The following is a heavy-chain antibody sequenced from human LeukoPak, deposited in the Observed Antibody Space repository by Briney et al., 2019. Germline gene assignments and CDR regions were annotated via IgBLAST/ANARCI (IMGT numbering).Heavy chain of an antibody. CDR3: ARPLSFSQGYSGGDAFDI. D-gene: IGHD3-16*02. Sequence: GASVKVSCKASGYTFTSYGISWVRQAPGQGLEWMGWISAYNGNTNYAQKLQGRVTMTTDTSTSTAYMELRSLRSDDTAVYYCARPLSFSQGYSGGDAFDIWGQGTMVTVSS. J-gene: IGHJ3*02. V-gene: IGHV1-18*01. CDR2: ISAYNGNT. CDR1: GYTFTSYG.